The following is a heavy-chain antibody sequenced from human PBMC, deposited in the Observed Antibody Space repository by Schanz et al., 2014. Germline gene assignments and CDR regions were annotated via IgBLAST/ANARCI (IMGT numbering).Heavy chain of an antibody. Sequence: EVQLLESGGGLVQPGGSLRLSCSASTFTFDHYAMTWVRQAPGKGLEWVAAVSSRSDEIKYADSVRGRFTISRDNSRRTMYLQMSSVRAEDTAVCFCAKDLGVDCGDGCFNWYFDLWGRGTLVTVSS. D-gene: IGHD2-21*02. CDR3: AKDLGVDCGDGCFNWYFDL. V-gene: IGHV3-23*05. J-gene: IGHJ2*01. CDR1: TFTFDHYA. CDR2: VSSRSDEI.